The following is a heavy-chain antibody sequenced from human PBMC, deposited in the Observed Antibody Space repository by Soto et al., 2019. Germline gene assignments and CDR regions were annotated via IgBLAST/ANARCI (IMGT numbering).Heavy chain of an antibody. J-gene: IGHJ3*02. Sequence: EAQLVESGGGLVQPGGSLRLSCAAFEFTLSNYEMDWVRQAPGKGLEWVSHIGRRGSPMYYADSVKGRFTISRDNAKSSVFLQMNSLRPEDTAFYYCARVYDDYLIDAFDIWGQGTMVSVSS. V-gene: IGHV3-48*03. D-gene: IGHD4-17*01. CDR2: IGRRGSPM. CDR1: EFTLSNYE. CDR3: ARVYDDYLIDAFDI.